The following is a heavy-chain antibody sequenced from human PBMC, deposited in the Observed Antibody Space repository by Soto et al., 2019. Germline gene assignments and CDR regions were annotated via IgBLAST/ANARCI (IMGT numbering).Heavy chain of an antibody. CDR2: ISSSSSTI. Sequence: PGGSLRLSCAASGFTFSSYSMNWVRQAPGKGLEWVSYISSSSSTIYYADSVKGRFTISRDNAKNSLYLQMNSLRAEDTAVYYCASAAPSYSNNRNVWFDSWGQGTLITV. CDR3: ASAAPSYSNNRNVWFDS. J-gene: IGHJ5*01. V-gene: IGHV3-48*01. CDR1: GFTFSSYS. D-gene: IGHD4-4*01.